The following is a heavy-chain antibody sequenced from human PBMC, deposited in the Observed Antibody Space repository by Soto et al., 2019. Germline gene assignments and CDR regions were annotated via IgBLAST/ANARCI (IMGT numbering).Heavy chain of an antibody. Sequence: QVQLVQSGAEVKKPGSSVKVSCKASGGTFSSYAISWVRQAHGQGLEWMGGIIPIFGTANYAQKFQGRVTITADESTSTAYMELSSLRSEDTAVYYCARGGYGDYERDFDYWGQGTLVTVSS. J-gene: IGHJ4*02. CDR2: IIPIFGTA. D-gene: IGHD4-17*01. CDR3: ARGGYGDYERDFDY. V-gene: IGHV1-69*01. CDR1: GGTFSSYA.